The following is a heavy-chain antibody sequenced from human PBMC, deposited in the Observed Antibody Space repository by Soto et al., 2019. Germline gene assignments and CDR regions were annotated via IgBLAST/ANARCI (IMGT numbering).Heavy chain of an antibody. D-gene: IGHD3-3*02. J-gene: IGHJ5*02. CDR1: GGSLSRSRYY. V-gene: IGHV4-39*01. CDR2: IYYSGST. Sequence: SDTLSLTCTVSGGSLSRSRYYWGRIRQPPGKGLEWIGSIYYSGSTYYNPSLKSRVTISVDTSKNQFSLKLSSVTAADTAVYYCASPKIAFYNWFDPWGQGTLVTVSS. CDR3: ASPKIAFYNWFDP.